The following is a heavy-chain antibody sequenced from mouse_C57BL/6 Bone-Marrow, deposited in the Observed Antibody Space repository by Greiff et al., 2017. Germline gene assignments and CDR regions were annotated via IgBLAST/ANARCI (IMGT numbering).Heavy chain of an antibody. V-gene: IGHV1-55*01. CDR2: IYPGSGST. CDR3: AREGIYYGNYGFYAMDY. CDR1: GYTFTSYW. J-gene: IGHJ4*01. Sequence: QVQLQQSGAELVKPGASVKMSCKASGYTFTSYWITWVKQRPGQGLEWIGDIYPGSGSTNYNEKFKSKATLTVDTSSSTAYMQLSSLTSEDSAVYYCAREGIYYGNYGFYAMDYWGQGTSVTVSS. D-gene: IGHD2-1*01.